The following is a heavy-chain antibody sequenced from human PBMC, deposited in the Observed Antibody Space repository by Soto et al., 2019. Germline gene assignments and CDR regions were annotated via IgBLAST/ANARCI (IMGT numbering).Heavy chain of an antibody. V-gene: IGHV3-33*01. J-gene: IGHJ4*02. Sequence: GGSLRLSCAASGFTFSSYGMHWFRQAPGKGLEWVAVIWYDVSNKYYADSVKGRFTISRDNSKNTLYLQMNSLRAEDTAVYYCATVHREYYYGSGSYSNIFDYWGQGTLVTVSS. CDR2: IWYDVSNK. CDR3: ATVHREYYYGSGSYSNIFDY. CDR1: GFTFSSYG. D-gene: IGHD3-10*01.